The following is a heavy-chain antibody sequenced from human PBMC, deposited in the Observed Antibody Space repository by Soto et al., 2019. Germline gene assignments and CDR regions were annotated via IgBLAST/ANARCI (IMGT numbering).Heavy chain of an antibody. J-gene: IGHJ6*02. CDR3: ARNPVRYCSSTSCYISYYYYYGMDV. CDR1: GGSFSGYY. Sequence: PSETLSLTCAAYGGSFSGYYWSWIRQPPGKGLEGIGEINHSGSTDYNPSLKSRVTISVDTSKNQFSLKLSSVTAADTAVYYCARNPVRYCSSTSCYISYYYYYGMDVWGQGTTVTVSS. D-gene: IGHD2-2*02. CDR2: INHSGST. V-gene: IGHV4-34*01.